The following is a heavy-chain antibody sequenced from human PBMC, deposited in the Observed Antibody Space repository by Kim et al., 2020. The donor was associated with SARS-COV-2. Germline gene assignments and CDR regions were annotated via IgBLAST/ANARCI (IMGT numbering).Heavy chain of an antibody. J-gene: IGHJ6*02. Sequence: GGSLRLSCAASGFTFSSYGMHWVRQAPGKGLEWVAVISYDGSNKNYADSVTGRFTISRDNSKNTLYLQMNSLRGEDTAVYYCARDTGERFSSGWTYYYYGRDVWGQGTTVTVSS. CDR3: ARDTGERFSSGWTYYYYGRDV. CDR2: ISYDGSNK. V-gene: IGHV3-33*05. CDR1: GFTFSSYG. D-gene: IGHD6-19*01.